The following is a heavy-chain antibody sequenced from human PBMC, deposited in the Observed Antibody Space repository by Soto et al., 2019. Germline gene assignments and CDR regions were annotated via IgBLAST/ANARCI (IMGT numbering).Heavy chain of an antibody. D-gene: IGHD4-17*01. J-gene: IGHJ5*02. CDR1: GGSISSYY. V-gene: IGHV4-59*01. CDR3: ARDRYGDNWFDP. Sequence: SETLSLTCTVSGGSISSYYWSWIRQPPGKGLEWIGYIYYSGSTNYNPSLKSRVTISVDTSKNQFSLKLSSVTAADTAVYYCARDRYGDNWFDPWGQGTLVTVS. CDR2: IYYSGST.